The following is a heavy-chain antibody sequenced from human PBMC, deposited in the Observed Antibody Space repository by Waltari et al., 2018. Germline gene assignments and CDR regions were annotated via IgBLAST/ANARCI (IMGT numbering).Heavy chain of an antibody. Sequence: QVQLQQWGAGLLKPSGPLSLTCAVYGGSFSGYYWIWIRQPPGKGLEWIGEINHSGRTNYNPSLKSRVTISVDTSKNQFSLKLSSVTAADTAVYYCARPRPPYYYDSSGYYYDYWGQGTLVTVSS. CDR3: ARPRPPYYYDSSGYYYDY. CDR1: GGSFSGYY. CDR2: INHSGRT. D-gene: IGHD3-22*01. V-gene: IGHV4-34*01. J-gene: IGHJ4*02.